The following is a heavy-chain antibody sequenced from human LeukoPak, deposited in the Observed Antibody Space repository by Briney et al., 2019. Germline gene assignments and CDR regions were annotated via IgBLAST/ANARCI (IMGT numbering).Heavy chain of an antibody. D-gene: IGHD3-10*01. Sequence: PGGSLRLSCAASGFTVSSNYMSWVRQAPGKGLEWVSTIYDDNTYYADSVKGRFAISTDNSENTLYLQMNSLRVEDTAVYFCAARKVRGVWFYLDYWGQGTLVTVSS. CDR2: IYDDNT. V-gene: IGHV3-53*01. CDR3: AARKVRGVWFYLDY. CDR1: GFTVSSNY. J-gene: IGHJ4*02.